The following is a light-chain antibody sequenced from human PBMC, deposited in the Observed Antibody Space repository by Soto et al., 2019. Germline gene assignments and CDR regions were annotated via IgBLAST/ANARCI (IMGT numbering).Light chain of an antibody. CDR1: QSVISTS. J-gene: IGKJ4*01. CDR2: GAS. CDR3: QQYGSSPLT. V-gene: IGKV3-20*01. Sequence: EIVLTQSPGTLSLTQGERATLSCRTSQSVISTSLAWYQQKPGQAPRLLIYGASNRATGIPDRFSGSGSGTDFTLTINRLEPEDFAMYYCQQYGSSPLTFGGGTKVDIK.